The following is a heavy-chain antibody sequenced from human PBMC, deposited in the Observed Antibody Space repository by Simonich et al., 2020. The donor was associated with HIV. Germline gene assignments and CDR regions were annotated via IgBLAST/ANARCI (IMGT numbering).Heavy chain of an antibody. CDR1: GFTFSSYS. V-gene: IGHV3-48*01. Sequence: EVQRVESGGGLVQPGGSLSLSCAASGFTFSSYSMNWVRQAPRKGWVWVSYISSSSITIYYADSVKGRFTISRDNAKNSLYLQMNSLRAEDTAVYYCARGRTYYYDSSGFDYWGQGTLVTVSS. CDR2: ISSSSITI. D-gene: IGHD3-22*01. CDR3: ARGRTYYYDSSGFDY. J-gene: IGHJ4*02.